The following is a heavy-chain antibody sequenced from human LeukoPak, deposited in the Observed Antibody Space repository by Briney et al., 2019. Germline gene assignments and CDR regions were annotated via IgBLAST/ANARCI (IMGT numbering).Heavy chain of an antibody. CDR2: ISAYNGNT. V-gene: IGHV1-18*01. D-gene: IGHD3-10*01. J-gene: IGHJ4*02. CDR1: GYSFNDKY. CDR3: ARGKSRDYYGSGSYSH. Sequence: ASVKVSCKASGYSFNDKYLHWVRQAPGQGLEWMGWISAYNGNTNYAQKLQGRVTMTTDTSTSTAYMELRSLRSDDTAVYYCARGKSRDYYGSGSYSHWGQGTLVTVSS.